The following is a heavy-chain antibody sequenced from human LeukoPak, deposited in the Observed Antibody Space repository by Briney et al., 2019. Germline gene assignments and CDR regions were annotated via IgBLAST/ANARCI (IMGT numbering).Heavy chain of an antibody. D-gene: IGHD6-6*01. Sequence: GASVKVSCKASGYLFTGYYIHWVRQAPGQGLEWMGWFNPNSGGTNYAQKFQGRVTMTRDTSISTAYMELSRLKSDDTAVYYCAREETSITTRPWYWGQGTLVTVSS. CDR2: FNPNSGGT. V-gene: IGHV1-2*02. CDR3: AREETSITTRPWY. J-gene: IGHJ4*02. CDR1: GYLFTGYY.